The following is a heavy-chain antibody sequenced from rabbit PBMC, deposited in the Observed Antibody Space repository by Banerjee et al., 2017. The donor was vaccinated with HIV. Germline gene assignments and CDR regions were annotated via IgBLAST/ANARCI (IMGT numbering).Heavy chain of an antibody. CDR3: ARMTYTSSSYYTGYFTL. CDR2: INTGSGSA. CDR1: GIDFSSYYW. D-gene: IGHD8-1*01. Sequence: QQQLEESGGGLVKPGGTLTLTCKASGIDFSSYYWICWVRQAPGKGLEWIGCINTGSGSAYYASWVISRFTSAKTSSTTVTLQMTSLTAADTATYFCARMTYTSSSYYTGYFTLWGQGTLVTVS. J-gene: IGHJ4*01. V-gene: IGHV1S45*01.